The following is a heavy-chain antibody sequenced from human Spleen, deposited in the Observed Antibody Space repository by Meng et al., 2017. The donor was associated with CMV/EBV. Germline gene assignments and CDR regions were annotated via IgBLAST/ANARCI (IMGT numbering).Heavy chain of an antibody. CDR1: GFTFDDYG. CDR3: ANYYYDSSGYPEY. D-gene: IGHD3-22*01. V-gene: IGHV4-59*04. Sequence: GSLRLSCAASGFTFDDYGMSWIRQPPGKGLEWIGYIYYSGTTYYNPSLKSRVTLSVDTSKNQFSLKLSSVTAADTAVYYCANYYYDSSGYPEYWGQGTLVTVSS. J-gene: IGHJ4*02. CDR2: IYYSGTT.